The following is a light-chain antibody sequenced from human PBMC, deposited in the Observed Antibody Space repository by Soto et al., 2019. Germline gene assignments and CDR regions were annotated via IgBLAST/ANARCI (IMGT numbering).Light chain of an antibody. CDR1: NIGSKS. CDR2: DDS. CDR3: QVWDGSSDHEV. Sequence: SFELTQPPSVSVAPGQTARITCGGNNIGSKSVHWYQQKPGQAPVLVVYDDSDRPSGIPERFSGSNSGNTATLTISRVEAGDEADYYCQVWDGSSDHEVFGTGTKVTVL. J-gene: IGLJ1*01. V-gene: IGLV3-21*02.